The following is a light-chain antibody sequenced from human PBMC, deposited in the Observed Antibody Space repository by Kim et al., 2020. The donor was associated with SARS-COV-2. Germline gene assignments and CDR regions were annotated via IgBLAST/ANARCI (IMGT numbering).Light chain of an antibody. V-gene: IGLV3-27*01. J-gene: IGLJ3*02. Sequence: SYELTQPSSVSVSPGQTARITCSGDVLAKKYARWFQQKPGQAPVLVIYKDSERPSGIPERFSGSSSGTTVTLTISGAQVEDGADYYCYSAADNNLGVFGG. CDR3: YSAADNNLGV. CDR2: KDS. CDR1: VLAKKY.